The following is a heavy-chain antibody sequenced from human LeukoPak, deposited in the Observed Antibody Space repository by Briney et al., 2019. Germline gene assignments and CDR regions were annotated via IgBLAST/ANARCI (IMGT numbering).Heavy chain of an antibody. D-gene: IGHD2-2*01. Sequence: PSETLSLTCTVSGGSISSGSYYWSWIRQPAGKGLEWIGRIYTSGSTNYNPSLKSRVTMSVDTSKNQVSLKLTSVTAADTAVYYCALAESTWGYFDPWGQGILVTVSS. CDR1: GGSISSGSYY. CDR3: ALAESTWGYFDP. V-gene: IGHV4-61*02. CDR2: IYTSGST. J-gene: IGHJ5*02.